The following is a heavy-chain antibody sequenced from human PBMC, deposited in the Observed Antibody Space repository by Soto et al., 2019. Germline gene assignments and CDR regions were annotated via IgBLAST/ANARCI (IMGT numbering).Heavy chain of an antibody. Sequence: SETLSLTCTVSGGSISSYYWSWIRQPPGKGLEWIGYIYYSGSTNYNPSLKSRVTISVDTSKNQFSLKLSSVTAADTAVYYCARTLLYGSGSYYNRYNWFDPWGQGTLVTVSS. D-gene: IGHD3-10*01. CDR3: ARTLLYGSGSYYNRYNWFDP. V-gene: IGHV4-59*01. J-gene: IGHJ5*02. CDR2: IYYSGST. CDR1: GGSISSYY.